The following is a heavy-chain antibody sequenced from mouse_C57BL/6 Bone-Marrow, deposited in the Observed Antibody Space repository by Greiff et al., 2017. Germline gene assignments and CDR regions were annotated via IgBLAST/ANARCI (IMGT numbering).Heavy chain of an antibody. D-gene: IGHD1-1*01. V-gene: IGHV1-4*01. CDR2: INPSSGYT. CDR3: ARVLRGGLDD. Sequence: QVHVKQSGAELARPGASVKMSCKASGYTFTSYTMHWVKQRPGQGLEWIGYINPSSGYTKYNQKFKDKATLTADKSSSTAYMQLSSLTSEDSAVYYCARVLRGGLDDWGQGTSVTVSS. CDR1: GYTFTSYT. J-gene: IGHJ4*01.